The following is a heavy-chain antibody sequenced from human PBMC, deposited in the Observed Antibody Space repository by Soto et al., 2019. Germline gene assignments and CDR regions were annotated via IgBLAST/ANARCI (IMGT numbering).Heavy chain of an antibody. CDR1: GFTFSNYG. D-gene: IGHD4-4*01. CDR2: ILHDGSNE. Sequence: SLTISFAAPGFTFSNYGMHWVRQAPGKGLEWVALILHDGSNEYYADSVKGRFTISRDNSKNTLYLQMNSLRGDDTAVYYCAKSRDGYSFYYYYGMDVWGQGTTVTVSS. J-gene: IGHJ6*02. CDR3: AKSRDGYSFYYYYGMDV. V-gene: IGHV3-30*18.